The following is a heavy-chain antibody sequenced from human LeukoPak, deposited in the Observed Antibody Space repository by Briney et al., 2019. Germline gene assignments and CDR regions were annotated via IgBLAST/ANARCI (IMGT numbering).Heavy chain of an antibody. CDR2: IYYSGST. CDR1: GGSISSGSYY. CDR3: AREGRYCSSTSCYSWFDP. J-gene: IGHJ5*02. D-gene: IGHD2-2*02. V-gene: IGHV4-61*10. Sequence: SQTLSLTCTVSGGSISSGSYYWSWIRQPAGKGLEWIGYIYYSGSTNYNPSLKSRVTISVDTSKNQFSLKLSSVTAADTAMYYCAREGRYCSSTSCYSWFDPWGQGTLVTVSS.